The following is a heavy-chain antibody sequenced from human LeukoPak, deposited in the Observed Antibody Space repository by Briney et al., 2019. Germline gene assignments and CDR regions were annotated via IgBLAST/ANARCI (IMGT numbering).Heavy chain of an antibody. Sequence: GGSLRLSCAASGFTFSNYAMSWVRQAPGKGLEWVSTISDSGGNTHYADSVKGRFTISRDNSKSTLFLQINSLRAEDTAVYYCAKARFPLLSVYFHAWGQGTLVTVSS. CDR1: GFTFSNYA. J-gene: IGHJ1*01. CDR3: AKARFPLLSVYFHA. V-gene: IGHV3-23*01. CDR2: ISDSGGNT. D-gene: IGHD2-15*01.